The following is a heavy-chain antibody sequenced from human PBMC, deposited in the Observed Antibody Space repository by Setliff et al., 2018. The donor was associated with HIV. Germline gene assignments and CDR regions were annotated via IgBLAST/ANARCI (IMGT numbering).Heavy chain of an antibody. J-gene: IGHJ4*02. CDR1: GFTFRSYA. Sequence: GGSLRLSCAASGFTFRSYAMSWVRQAPGKGLEWVAFIRYDGNNKYYADSVKGRFTISRDNSKNTLDLQMNSLRAEDTAVYYCAKDHESSGWFRGYIDYWGPGTLVTVSS. CDR2: IRYDGNNK. V-gene: IGHV3-30*02. D-gene: IGHD6-19*01. CDR3: AKDHESSGWFRGYIDY.